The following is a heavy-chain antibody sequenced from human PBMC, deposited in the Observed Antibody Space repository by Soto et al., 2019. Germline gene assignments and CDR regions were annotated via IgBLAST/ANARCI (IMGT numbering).Heavy chain of an antibody. Sequence: QVQLVQSGAEVKKPGASVKVSCKASGYTFTSYYMHWVRQAPGQGLEWMGLINPDGGSTNYAQKFQGRVTMTRDTSTSTVYMELSSLRSEDTALYYCARDALEITSLLGGCHGKGIDYWGQGTLVTVSS. CDR2: INPDGGST. V-gene: IGHV1-46*01. CDR1: GYTFTSYY. CDR3: ARDALEITSLLGGCHGKGIDY. D-gene: IGHD6-19*01. J-gene: IGHJ4*02.